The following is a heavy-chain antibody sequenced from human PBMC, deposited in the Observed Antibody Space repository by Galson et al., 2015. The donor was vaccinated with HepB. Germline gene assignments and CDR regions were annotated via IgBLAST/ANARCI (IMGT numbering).Heavy chain of an antibody. CDR1: GGSISSYY. CDR3: ARDQAGSSWYADYWYFDL. D-gene: IGHD6-13*01. J-gene: IGHJ2*01. Sequence: SETLSLTCTVSGGSISSYYWSWIRQPAGKGLEWIGRIYTSGSTNYNPSLKSRVTMSVDTSKNQFSLKLSSVTAADTAVYYCARDQAGSSWYADYWYFDLWGRGTLVTVSS. V-gene: IGHV4-4*07. CDR2: IYTSGST.